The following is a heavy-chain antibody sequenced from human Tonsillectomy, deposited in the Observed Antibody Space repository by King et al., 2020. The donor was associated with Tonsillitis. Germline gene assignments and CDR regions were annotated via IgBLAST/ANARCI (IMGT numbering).Heavy chain of an antibody. Sequence: VQLVESGGGLVQPGGSLRLSCSASGFTFSSYAMHWVRQAPGKGLEYVSAISSNGGSTYYADSVKGRFTISRDNSKNTLYLQMSSLRAEDTAVYYCVKGGYGSGCYYNSFDYWGQGTLVTVSS. CDR1: GFTFSSYA. D-gene: IGHD3-10*01. CDR2: ISSNGGST. J-gene: IGHJ4*02. CDR3: VKGGYGSGCYYNSFDY. V-gene: IGHV3-64D*06.